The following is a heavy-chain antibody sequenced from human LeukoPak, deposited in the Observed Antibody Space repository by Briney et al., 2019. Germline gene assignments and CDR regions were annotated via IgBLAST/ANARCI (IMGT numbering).Heavy chain of an antibody. CDR2: TYTSGST. CDR1: GGSISSYY. D-gene: IGHD5-12*01. CDR3: ARGDLPPPGSADFDY. Sequence: SETLSLTCTVSGGSISSYYWSWIRQPAGKGLEWIGRTYTSGSTNYNPSLKSRVTMSVDTSKNQFSLKLSSVTAADTAVYCCARGDLPPPGSADFDYWGQGTLVTVSS. J-gene: IGHJ4*02. V-gene: IGHV4-4*07.